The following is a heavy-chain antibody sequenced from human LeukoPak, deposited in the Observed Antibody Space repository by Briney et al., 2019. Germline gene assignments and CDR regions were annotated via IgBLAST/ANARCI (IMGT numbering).Heavy chain of an antibody. V-gene: IGHV4-34*01. CDR3: ARDVSVAGLDY. Sequence: PSETLSLTCAVYGGSFSGYYWSWIRQPPGKGLEWIGEINHSGSTNYNPSLESRVTISVDTSKNQFSLKLSSVTAADTAVYYCARDVSVAGLDYWGQGTLVTVSS. CDR1: GGSFSGYY. CDR2: INHSGST. D-gene: IGHD6-19*01. J-gene: IGHJ4*02.